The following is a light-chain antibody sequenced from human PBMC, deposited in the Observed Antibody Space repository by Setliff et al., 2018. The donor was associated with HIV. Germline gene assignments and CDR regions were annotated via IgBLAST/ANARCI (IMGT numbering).Light chain of an antibody. J-gene: IGLJ1*01. V-gene: IGLV1-44*01. Sequence: QSVLTQPPSASGTPGQRVTISCSGSGSNIGTNTVTWYRQLPGTAPKVLIHSNNQRPSGVPDRFSGSKSGTSASLAISGLQSEDEADYYCAAWDDSLNGDVFATGTKVTVL. CDR1: GSNIGTNT. CDR3: AAWDDSLNGDV. CDR2: SNN.